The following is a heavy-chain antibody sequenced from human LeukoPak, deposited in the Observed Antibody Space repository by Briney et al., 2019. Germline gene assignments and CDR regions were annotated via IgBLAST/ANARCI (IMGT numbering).Heavy chain of an antibody. V-gene: IGHV3-21*01. CDR3: ARDGAPITIFGVAADHDAFDI. Sequence: GGSLRLSCAASGFTFSSYSMNWVRQAPGKGLEWVSSISSSSSYIYYADSVKGRFTISRDNAKNSLYLQMNSLRAEDTAVYYCARDGAPITIFGVAADHDAFDIWGQGTMDTVSS. CDR1: GFTFSSYS. J-gene: IGHJ3*02. D-gene: IGHD3-3*01. CDR2: ISSSSSYI.